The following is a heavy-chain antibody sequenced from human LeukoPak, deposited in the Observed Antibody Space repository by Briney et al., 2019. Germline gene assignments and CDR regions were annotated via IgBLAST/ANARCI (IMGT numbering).Heavy chain of an antibody. D-gene: IGHD3-22*01. Sequence: PGGSLRLSCAACGFTFSIYGMHWVRQAQGKGLEWVAVIWYDGSNKYYADSVKGRFTISRDNSKNTLYLQMNSLRAEDTAVYYCARSGYYYDSSGYYRFDYWGQGTLVTVSS. CDR3: ARSGYYYDSSGYYRFDY. J-gene: IGHJ4*02. V-gene: IGHV3-33*01. CDR1: GFTFSIYG. CDR2: IWYDGSNK.